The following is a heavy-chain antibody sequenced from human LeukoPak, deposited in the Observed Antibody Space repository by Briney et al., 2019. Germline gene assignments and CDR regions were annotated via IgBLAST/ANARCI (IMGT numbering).Heavy chain of an antibody. D-gene: IGHD3-10*01. V-gene: IGHV3-74*01. J-gene: IGHJ4*02. CDR2: INSDGSST. Sequence: GGSLRLSCAASGFTFSSYWMHWVRQAPGKGLVWVSRINSDGSSTSYADSVKGRFTISRDNAKNTLYLQMDSLRAEDTAVYYCAKEAVMVRGVTFGYYFDYWGQGTLVTVSS. CDR3: AKEAVMVRGVTFGYYFDY. CDR1: GFTFSSYW.